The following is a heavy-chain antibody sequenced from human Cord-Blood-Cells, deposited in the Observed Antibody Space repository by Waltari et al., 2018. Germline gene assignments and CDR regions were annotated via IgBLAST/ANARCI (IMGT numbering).Heavy chain of an antibody. CDR3: ARHLRRYSYGYYFDY. CDR1: GGSISSSSYY. J-gene: IGHJ4*02. Sequence: QLQLQESGPGLVKPSETLSLTCTVSGGSISSSSYYWGWIRQPPGKGLEWIGSIYYSGSTYNTPSLKSRVTISVDTSKNQFSLKLSSVTAADTAVYYCARHLRRYSYGYYFDYWGQGTLVIVSS. V-gene: IGHV4-39*01. CDR2: IYYSGST. D-gene: IGHD5-18*01.